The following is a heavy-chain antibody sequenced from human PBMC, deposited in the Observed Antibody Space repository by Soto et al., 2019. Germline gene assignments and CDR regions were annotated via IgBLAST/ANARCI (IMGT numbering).Heavy chain of an antibody. CDR2: IYHSGST. J-gene: IGHJ5*02. V-gene: IGHV4-30-2*01. CDR3: ARAGLQVLLWFGELSNWFDP. D-gene: IGHD3-10*01. Sequence: SETLSLTCAVSGGSISSGGYSWSWIRQPPGKGLEWIGYIYHSGSTNYNPSLKSRVTISVDTSKNQFSLKLSSVTAADTAVYYCARAGLQVLLWFGELSNWFDPWGQGTLVTVSS. CDR1: GGSISSGGYS.